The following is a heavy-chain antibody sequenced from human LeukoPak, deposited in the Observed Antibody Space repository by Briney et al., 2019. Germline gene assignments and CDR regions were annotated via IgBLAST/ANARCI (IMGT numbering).Heavy chain of an antibody. V-gene: IGHV4-61*02. J-gene: IGHJ4*02. CDR3: AKRSAESSGYFNY. D-gene: IGHD6-19*01. CDR1: GGSISSGSHY. Sequence: SETLSLTCTVSGGSISSGSHYWSWIRQPAGKGLEWIGRIYTSGSTKYNPSLKSRVTISVDTSKNQFSLMLTSVTAADTAVYYCAKRSAESSGYFNYWGQGILVTVSS. CDR2: IYTSGST.